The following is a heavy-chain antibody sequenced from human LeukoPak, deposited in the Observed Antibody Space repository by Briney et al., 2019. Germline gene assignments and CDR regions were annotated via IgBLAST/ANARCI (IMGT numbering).Heavy chain of an antibody. CDR3: AKDRGDYTNWFDP. D-gene: IGHD4-17*01. Sequence: GGSLRLSCAASGFIFSSFGMRWVRQAPGKGLEWVAFIRYDGSNQYYADSVKGRFIISRDNSKNMLYLQIKSLRAEDTAVYFCAKDRGDYTNWFDPWGQGKLVTVSS. J-gene: IGHJ5*02. CDR1: GFIFSSFG. CDR2: IRYDGSNQ. V-gene: IGHV3-30*02.